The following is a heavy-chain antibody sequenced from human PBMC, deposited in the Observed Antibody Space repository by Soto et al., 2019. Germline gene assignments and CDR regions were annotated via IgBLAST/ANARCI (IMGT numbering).Heavy chain of an antibody. V-gene: IGHV5-10-1*01. CDR1: GYTFTIYW. D-gene: IGHD5-18*01. CDR3: AATGYTYGYHFDH. J-gene: IGHJ4*02. Sequence: GESLKISCNAAGYTFTIYWITWVRQMPGKGLEWMGRIDPSDSSTKYSPSFQGHVTISTDKSITTAHLQWTSLKVSDTAIYYCAATGYTYGYHFDHWGQGTQVTVSS. CDR2: IDPSDSST.